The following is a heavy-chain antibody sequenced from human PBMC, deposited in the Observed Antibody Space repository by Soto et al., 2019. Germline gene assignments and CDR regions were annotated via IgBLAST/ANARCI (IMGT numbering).Heavy chain of an antibody. J-gene: IGHJ4*02. V-gene: IGHV2-5*02. CDR3: ALGDRVRFHARNRVYFDY. Sequence: QITLKESGPTLVKPTQTLTLTCTFSGFSLSTSGVAVGWIRQPPGKALEWLALIYWDDDKRYSPSLKSRLTITKDTAKNQAVLTRTNMDPVDTATYHCALGDRVRFHARNRVYFDYWGQGTLVTVSS. D-gene: IGHD1-26*01. CDR1: GFSLSTSGVA. CDR2: IYWDDDK.